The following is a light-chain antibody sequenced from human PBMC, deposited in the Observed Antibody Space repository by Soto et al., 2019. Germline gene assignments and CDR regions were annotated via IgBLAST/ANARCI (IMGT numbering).Light chain of an antibody. CDR1: QSVSSK. CDR2: GAS. Sequence: EMVMTQSPATLSVSPGERVTLSCRASQSVSSKLAWYQQKPGQAPRLLIYGASGRATGIPDRFGGSGSGTDFTLTISRLEPEDFAVYYCQHYGDSRTFGQGTKV. J-gene: IGKJ1*01. CDR3: QHYGDSRT. V-gene: IGKV3-20*01.